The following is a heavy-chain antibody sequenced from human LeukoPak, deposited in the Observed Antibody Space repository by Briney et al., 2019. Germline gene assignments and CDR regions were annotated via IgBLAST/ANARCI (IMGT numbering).Heavy chain of an antibody. Sequence: GGSLRLSCAASGFTFSSYAMSWVREAPGKGLEWVAVISGSDGSTYYADSVKGRFTISRDNSKIRLYLQMNSLRAEYTAVYYCAKDSRPATYWGQGTLVTVSS. CDR2: ISGSDGST. J-gene: IGHJ4*02. CDR1: GFTFSSYA. V-gene: IGHV3-23*01. CDR3: AKDSRPATY.